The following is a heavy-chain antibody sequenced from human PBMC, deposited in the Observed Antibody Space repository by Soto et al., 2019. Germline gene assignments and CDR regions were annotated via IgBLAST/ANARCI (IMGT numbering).Heavy chain of an antibody. CDR3: ARGPLAGPDNWFDP. J-gene: IGHJ5*02. CDR1: GGTFTSYT. CDR2: IIPILGIA. V-gene: IGHV1-69*02. D-gene: IGHD6-13*01. Sequence: SVKVSCKASGGTFTSYTISWVRQAPGQGLEWMGRIIPILGIANYAQKFQGRVTITADKSTSTAYMELSSLRSEDTAVYYCARGPLAGPDNWFDPWGQGTLVTVSS.